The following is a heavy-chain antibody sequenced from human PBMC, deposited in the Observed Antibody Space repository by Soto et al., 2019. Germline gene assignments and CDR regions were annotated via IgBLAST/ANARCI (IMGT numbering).Heavy chain of an antibody. V-gene: IGHV3-7*01. CDR1: GFTFSRYW. Sequence: PGGSLRLSCAASGFTFSRYWMTWVRQAPGKGLEWVATIKQDGSEKYYVDSVKGRFTISRDNTKNTLYLQMNSLRAEDTAVYYCATIPVGATLPLDYWGQGTLVTVSS. J-gene: IGHJ4*02. CDR3: ATIPVGATLPLDY. CDR2: IKQDGSEK. D-gene: IGHD1-26*01.